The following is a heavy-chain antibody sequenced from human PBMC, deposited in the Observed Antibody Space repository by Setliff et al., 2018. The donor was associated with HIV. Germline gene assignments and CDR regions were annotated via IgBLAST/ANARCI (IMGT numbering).Heavy chain of an antibody. CDR1: GFIFSSYA. V-gene: IGHV3-66*02. CDR3: ARDQWGYSYGYYYYYYMDV. J-gene: IGHJ6*03. Sequence: GGSLRLSCAASGFIFSSYAMSWVRQAPGKGLEWVSVIYSGGSTYYADSVKGRFTISRDKSKNTLYLQMNSLRAEDTAVYYCARDQWGYSYGYYYYYYMDVWGKGTTVTVSS. D-gene: IGHD5-18*01. CDR2: IYSGGST.